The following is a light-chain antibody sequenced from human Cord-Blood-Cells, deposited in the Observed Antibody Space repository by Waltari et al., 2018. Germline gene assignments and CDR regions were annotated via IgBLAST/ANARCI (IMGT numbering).Light chain of an antibody. J-gene: IGKJ4*01. CDR1: QSISSY. V-gene: IGKV1-39*01. CDR2: AAS. CDR3: QQSDSTPRALT. Sequence: DIQLTQAPSSLSASVGDRVTITCRARQSISSYLNCNQQKPGKTPKLLIYAASSLQSGFPSRFSGSGSRTDFTLTISSLQPEDLATYYCQQSDSTPRALTFGQGTKVEIK.